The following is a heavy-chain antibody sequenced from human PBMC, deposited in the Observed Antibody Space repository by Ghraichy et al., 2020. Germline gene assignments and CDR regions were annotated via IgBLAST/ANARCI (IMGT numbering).Heavy chain of an antibody. J-gene: IGHJ6*02. CDR2: ITSSSSFK. CDR1: GFTFSSYS. V-gene: IGHV3-48*02. Sequence: GGSLRLSCVGSGFTFSSYSMNWVRQSPGKGLEWISYITSSSSFKSYADSVKGRFTISRDNAHNSLYLQMNSLRDEDTAVYFCARGSTVVRFFYYDGMDVWSQGTTVTVSS. CDR3: ARGSTVVRFFYYDGMDV. D-gene: IGHD4-23*01.